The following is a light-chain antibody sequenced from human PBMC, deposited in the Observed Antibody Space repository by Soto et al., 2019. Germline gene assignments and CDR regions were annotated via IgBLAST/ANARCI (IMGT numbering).Light chain of an antibody. CDR2: EVS. CDR1: SSDVGGYNY. CDR3: SSYTRSSTGV. Sequence: TNSASVSGSPGQSLSISCTATSSDVGGYNYVSWYQQHPGKAPKLMIYEVSNRPSGVSNRFSGSKSGNRASLTVSGLRAEDEADYYGSSYTRSSTGVFGTGSEVTGL. V-gene: IGLV2-14*01. J-gene: IGLJ1*01.